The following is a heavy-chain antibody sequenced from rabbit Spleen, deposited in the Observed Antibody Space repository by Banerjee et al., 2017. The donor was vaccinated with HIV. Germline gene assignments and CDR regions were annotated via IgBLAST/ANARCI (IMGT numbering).Heavy chain of an antibody. J-gene: IGHJ4*01. CDR3: ARYDTNSGAYIKL. CDR1: GFSFSSGYY. Sequence: QEQLEESGGDLVKPGASLTLTCTASGFSFSSGYYMCWVRQAPGKGLEWIACIDAGSSGSTYYASWAKGRFTISKTSSTTVTLQMTSLTAADTATYFCARYDTNSGAYIKLWGPGTLVTVS. D-gene: IGHD1-1*01. V-gene: IGHV1S45*01. CDR2: IDAGSSGST.